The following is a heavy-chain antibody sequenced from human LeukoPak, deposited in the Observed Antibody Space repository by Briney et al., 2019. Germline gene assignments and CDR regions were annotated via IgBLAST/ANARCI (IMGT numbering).Heavy chain of an antibody. Sequence: SVKVSCKASGGTFSSYAISWVRQAPGQGLEWMGGIIPIFGTANYAQKFQGRVTITTDESTSTAYMELSSLRSEDTAVYYCARTTHDYDFWSGYSHYYYYYYMDVWGQGTMVTVSS. CDR1: GGTFSSYA. D-gene: IGHD3-3*01. V-gene: IGHV1-69*05. J-gene: IGHJ6*03. CDR3: ARTTHDYDFWSGYSHYYYYYYMDV. CDR2: IIPIFGTA.